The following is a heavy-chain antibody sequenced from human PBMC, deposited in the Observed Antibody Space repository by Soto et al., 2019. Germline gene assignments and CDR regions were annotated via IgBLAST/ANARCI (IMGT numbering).Heavy chain of an antibody. Sequence: QLQLQESGPGLVKPSETLSLTCTVSGGSISSSSYYWGWIRQPPGKGLEWIGSIYYSGSTYYNPSLKSPATIPVDTSKNHSSLQLSSVTAADTAVYYCARRGSGSYSDYWGQGTLVTVSS. D-gene: IGHD3-10*01. CDR3: ARRGSGSYSDY. J-gene: IGHJ4*02. V-gene: IGHV4-39*02. CDR1: GGSISSSSYY. CDR2: IYYSGST.